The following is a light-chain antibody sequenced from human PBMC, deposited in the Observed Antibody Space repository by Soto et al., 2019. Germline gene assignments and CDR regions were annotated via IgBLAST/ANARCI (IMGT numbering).Light chain of an antibody. CDR3: SSYGGTNNYV. Sequence: QSVLTQPPSASGSPGQSVTISCTGTSSDVGGYNYVSWFQQHPGKAPKIMIYEVTKRPSGVPDRFSGSKSGNTASLTVSGLQAEYEADSYCSSYGGTNNYVFGTGTKLAVL. V-gene: IGLV2-8*01. J-gene: IGLJ1*01. CDR2: EVT. CDR1: SSDVGGYNY.